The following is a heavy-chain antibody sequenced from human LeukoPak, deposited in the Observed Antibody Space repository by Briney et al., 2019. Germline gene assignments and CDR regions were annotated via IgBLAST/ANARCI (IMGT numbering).Heavy chain of an antibody. CDR2: ISSASSTI. V-gene: IGHV3-48*04. Sequence: GGSLRLSCTASSVYSMNWVRQAPGKGLEWVAYISSASSTIYYADSVEGRFTISRDNAQNSLNLQKNSLRAEDTAVYYCAREGVGYGYFGYMDVWGKGTTVTVSS. CDR1: SVYS. J-gene: IGHJ6*03. D-gene: IGHD5-18*01. CDR3: AREGVGYGYFGYMDV.